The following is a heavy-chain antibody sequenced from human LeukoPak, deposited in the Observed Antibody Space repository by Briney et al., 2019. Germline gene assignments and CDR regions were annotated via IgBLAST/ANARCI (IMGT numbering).Heavy chain of an antibody. CDR2: IYHSGST. CDR1: GYSISSGYY. V-gene: IGHV4-38-2*01. Sequence: PSETLSLTFAVSGYSISSGYYWGWIRQPPGKGLEWIGSIYHSGSTYYNPSLKSRVTISVDTSKNQFSLKLSSVTAADTAVYYCARLSITISNWFDPWGQGTLVTVSS. CDR3: ARLSITISNWFDP. D-gene: IGHD3-3*01. J-gene: IGHJ5*02.